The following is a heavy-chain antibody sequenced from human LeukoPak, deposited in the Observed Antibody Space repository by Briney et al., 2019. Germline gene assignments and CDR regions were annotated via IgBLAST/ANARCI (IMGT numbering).Heavy chain of an antibody. D-gene: IGHD4-23*01. J-gene: IGHJ4*02. CDR2: IYYSGST. Sequence: SETLSLTCTVSGGSISSYYWSWIRQPPGKGLEWIGYIYYSGSTNYNPSLKSRVTILVDTSKNQFSLKLSSVTAADTAVYYCATTTVVEGYFDYWGQGTLVTVSS. CDR3: ATTTVVEGYFDY. CDR1: GGSISSYY. V-gene: IGHV4-59*08.